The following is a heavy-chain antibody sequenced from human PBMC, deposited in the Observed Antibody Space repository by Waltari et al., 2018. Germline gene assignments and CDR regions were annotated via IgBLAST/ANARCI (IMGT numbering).Heavy chain of an antibody. CDR1: GFTFSNAW. D-gene: IGHD3-10*01. CDR3: TTDPHYYGSGTYAFDI. Sequence: EVQLVESGGGLVKPGGSLRLSCAASGFTFSNAWMSWVRQAPGKGLEWVGRIKSKTDGGTTDYAAPVKGRFTISRDYSKNTLYLQMNSLKTEDTAVYYCTTDPHYYGSGTYAFDIWGQGTMVTVSS. V-gene: IGHV3-15*01. CDR2: IKSKTDGGTT. J-gene: IGHJ3*02.